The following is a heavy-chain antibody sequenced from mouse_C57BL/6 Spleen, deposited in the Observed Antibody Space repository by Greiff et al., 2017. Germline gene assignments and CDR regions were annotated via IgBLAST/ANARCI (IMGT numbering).Heavy chain of an antibody. J-gene: IGHJ1*03. Sequence: EVQRVQSGEGLVKPGGSLKLSCAASGFTFSSYAMSWVRQTPEQRLEWVAYISSGGDYTYYAATVKGRFTISRDTARNTLYLQMSSLKSEDTAMYYCTRDKSPWYFDVWGTGTTVTVSS. CDR1: GFTFSSYA. CDR3: TRDKSPWYFDV. CDR2: ISSGGDYT. V-gene: IGHV5-9-1*02.